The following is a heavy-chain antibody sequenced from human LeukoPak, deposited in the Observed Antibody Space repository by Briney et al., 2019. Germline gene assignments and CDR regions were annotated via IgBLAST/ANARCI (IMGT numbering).Heavy chain of an antibody. J-gene: IGHJ5*02. D-gene: IGHD3-16*02. V-gene: IGHV4-34*01. CDR1: XXSFSGYY. CDR2: INHSGST. CDR3: ARVTTGYVWGSYRWNWFDP. Sequence: SEXXSXXXXXXXXSFSGYYWSWIRQPPGKGLEWIGEINHSGSTNCNPSLKSRVTISVDTSKNQFSLKLSSVTAADTAVYYCARVTTGYVWGSYRWNWFDPWGQGTLVTVSS.